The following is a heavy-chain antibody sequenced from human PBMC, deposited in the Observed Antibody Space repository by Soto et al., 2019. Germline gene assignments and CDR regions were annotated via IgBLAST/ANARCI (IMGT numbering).Heavy chain of an antibody. Sequence: QVQVQQWGAGPLKPSETLSLTCGVHGGSFSGFYWIGIRQPPGKGLEWIGEVSHTGGINYNPSLGSRVTISADTSKNQFSLKLTSVTAADTAVYFCARGPHSDWPIPAYWGQGALVTVSS. J-gene: IGHJ4*02. CDR1: GGSFSGFY. V-gene: IGHV4-34*01. D-gene: IGHD6-19*01. CDR2: VSHTGGI. CDR3: ARGPHSDWPIPAY.